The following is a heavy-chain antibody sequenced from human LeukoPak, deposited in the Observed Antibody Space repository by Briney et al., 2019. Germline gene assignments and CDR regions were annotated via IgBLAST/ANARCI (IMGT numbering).Heavy chain of an antibody. V-gene: IGHV3-9*01. D-gene: IGHD3-22*01. CDR3: AKDRGYDSSGWTNDY. J-gene: IGHJ4*02. CDR2: ISWNSGSI. CDR1: RFTFDDYA. Sequence: PGGSLRLSCAASRFTFDDYAMHWVRQAPGKGLEWVSGISWNSGSIGYADSVKGRFTTSRDNAKNSLYLQMNSLRAEDTALYYCAKDRGYDSSGWTNDYWGQGTLVTVSS.